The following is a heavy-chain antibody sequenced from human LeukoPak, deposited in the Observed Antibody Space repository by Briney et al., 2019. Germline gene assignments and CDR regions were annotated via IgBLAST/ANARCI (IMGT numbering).Heavy chain of an antibody. CDR2: IGHSTSPI. J-gene: IGHJ3*01. CDR3: ARDYAFAFDL. Sequence: GGSLRLSCAASGFTFSTYTMNWVRQAPGKGLEWLSYIGHSTSPIYYADSVEGRFTISGDNAKNSLYLQMNSLRDEDTAIYYCARDYAFAFDLWGQGTMVTVSS. CDR1: GFTFSTYT. D-gene: IGHD2-2*01. V-gene: IGHV3-48*02.